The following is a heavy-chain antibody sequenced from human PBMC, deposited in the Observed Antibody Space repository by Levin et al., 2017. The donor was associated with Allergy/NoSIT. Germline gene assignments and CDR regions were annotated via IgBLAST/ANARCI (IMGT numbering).Heavy chain of an antibody. CDR2: ISGSGGST. CDR3: AKDLHITRGTVTTLFDY. Sequence: GASVKVSCAASGFTFSSYAMSWVRQAPGKGLEWVSAISGSGGSTYYADSVKGRFTISRDNSKNTLYLQMNSLRAEDTAVYYCAKDLHITRGTVTTLFDYWGQGTLVTVSS. J-gene: IGHJ4*02. V-gene: IGHV3-23*01. CDR1: GFTFSSYA. D-gene: IGHD4-17*01.